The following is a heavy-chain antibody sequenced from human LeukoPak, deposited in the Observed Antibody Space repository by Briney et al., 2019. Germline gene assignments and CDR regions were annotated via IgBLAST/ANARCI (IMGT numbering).Heavy chain of an antibody. J-gene: IGHJ6*02. Sequence: SVKVSCKASGGTFISYAISWVRQAPGQGLEWMGGIIPIFGTANYAQKFQGRVTITADESTSTAYMELSSLRSEDTAVYYCARNPGAVAGTVDYYYYGMDDWGQGATVTVSS. V-gene: IGHV1-69*13. CDR1: GGTFISYA. CDR3: ARNPGAVAGTVDYYYYGMDD. D-gene: IGHD6-19*01. CDR2: IIPIFGTA.